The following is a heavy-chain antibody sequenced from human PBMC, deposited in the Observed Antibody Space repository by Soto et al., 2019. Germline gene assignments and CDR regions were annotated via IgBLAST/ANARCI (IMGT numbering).Heavy chain of an antibody. Sequence: QVQLKESGPGLVKPSQTLSLTCTVSGGSISSGGYYWSWIRQHPGKGLEWIGYIYYSGSTYYNPSLRRLVTISVDTSKNQFSRKLSSVTAADTAVYYCARVFGFGGMDVWGQGTTVTVYS. J-gene: IGHJ6*02. D-gene: IGHD3-10*01. V-gene: IGHV4-31*01. CDR3: ARVFGFGGMDV. CDR2: IYYSGST. CDR1: GGSISSGGYY.